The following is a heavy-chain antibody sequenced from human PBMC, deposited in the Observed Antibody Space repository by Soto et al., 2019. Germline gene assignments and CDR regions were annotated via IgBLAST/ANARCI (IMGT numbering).Heavy chain of an antibody. D-gene: IGHD2-8*01. J-gene: IGHJ4*02. CDR1: GFTFSNAW. CDR2: IKSKTDGGTT. CDR3: TTDRIVLMVYADY. V-gene: IGHV3-15*07. Sequence: GGSLRLSCAASGFTFSNAWMNWVRQAPGKGLEWVGRIKSKTDGGTTDYAAPVKGRFTISRDDSKNTLYLQMNSLKTEDTAVYYCTTDRIVLMVYADYWGQGTLVTVSS.